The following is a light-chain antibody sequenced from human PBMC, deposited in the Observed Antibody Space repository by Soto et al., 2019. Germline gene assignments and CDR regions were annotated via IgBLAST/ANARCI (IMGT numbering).Light chain of an antibody. Sequence: EIVLTQSPGTLSLSPGERATLSCRASQSVRSSYLAWYQQKLGQAPRLLIYGVSNRATGIPDRFSGSGSGTDLALTISRLESEDFAVDYCRQYGNSPRTFGQGTKVEIK. V-gene: IGKV3-20*01. CDR1: QSVRSSY. CDR2: GVS. J-gene: IGKJ1*01. CDR3: RQYGNSPRT.